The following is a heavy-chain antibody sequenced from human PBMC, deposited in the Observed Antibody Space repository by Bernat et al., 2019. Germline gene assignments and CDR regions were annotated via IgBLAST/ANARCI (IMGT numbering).Heavy chain of an antibody. V-gene: IGHV3-33*01. CDR1: GFTFSSYG. D-gene: IGHD1-26*01. J-gene: IGHJ3*02. CDR3: ARDWSPLLSLGAFDI. Sequence: QVQLVESGGGVVQPGRSLRLSCAASGFTFSSYGMHWVRQAPGKGLEWVAVIWYDGSNKYYADSVKGRFTISRDNSKNTLYLQMNSLRAEDTAVYYCARDWSPLLSLGAFDIWGQGTMVTGSS. CDR2: IWYDGSNK.